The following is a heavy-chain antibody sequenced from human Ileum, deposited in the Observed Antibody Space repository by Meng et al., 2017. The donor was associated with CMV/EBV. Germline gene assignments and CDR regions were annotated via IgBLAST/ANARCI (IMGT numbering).Heavy chain of an antibody. V-gene: IGHV3-23*01. CDR2: ISGTGDTT. CDR1: GFTFSTYA. CDR3: AKHPPGFPYYFHN. J-gene: IGHJ4*02. Sequence: GGSLRLSCAASGFTFSTYAMSWVRQAPGKGLEWVSSISGTGDTTYYADPVKGRFTVSRDNSKNTVHLQMNSLRAEDTAIYHCAKHPPGFPYYFHNWGPGTLVTVSS.